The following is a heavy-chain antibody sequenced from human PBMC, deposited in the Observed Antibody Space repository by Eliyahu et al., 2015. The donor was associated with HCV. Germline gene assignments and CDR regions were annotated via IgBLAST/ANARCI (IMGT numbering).Heavy chain of an antibody. CDR3: ARRFQVGATKAYGMDV. Sequence: EVQLVESGGGLVQPGGSLRLSCAASGFTFSSYWMHWVRQAPGKGLVWVSRIXSDGSSTSYADSVKGRFTISRDNAKNTLYLQMNSLRAEDTAVYYCARRFQVGATKAYGMDVWGQGTTVTVSS. D-gene: IGHD1-26*01. V-gene: IGHV3-74*01. CDR2: IXSDGSST. J-gene: IGHJ6*02. CDR1: GFTFSSYW.